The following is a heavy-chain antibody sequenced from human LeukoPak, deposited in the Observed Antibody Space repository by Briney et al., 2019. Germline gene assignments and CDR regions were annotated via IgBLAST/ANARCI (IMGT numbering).Heavy chain of an antibody. V-gene: IGHV3-64*01. Sequence: AGGSLRLSCAASGFTFSSYAMHWVRQAPGKGLEYVSAISSNGGSTYYANSVKGRFTISRDNSKNTLYLQMGSLRAEDMAVYYCARVSRWERYFDYWGQGTLVTVSS. CDR3: ARVSRWERYFDY. CDR1: GFTFSSYA. J-gene: IGHJ4*02. D-gene: IGHD1-26*01. CDR2: ISSNGGST.